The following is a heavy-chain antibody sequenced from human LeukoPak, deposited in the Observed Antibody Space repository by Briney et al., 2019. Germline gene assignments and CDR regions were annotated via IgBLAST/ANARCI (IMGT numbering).Heavy chain of an antibody. CDR3: ARDGSGHWFDP. D-gene: IGHD6-25*01. CDR1: GYTFNTYG. Sequence: ASVKVSCKASGYTFNTYGISWVRQAPGQGLEWMGWINAYDGDTNHAQKFQGRVTMTTDTSTTTAYMELGSLRSDDTAVYYCARDGSGHWFDPWGQGTLVTVSS. CDR2: INAYDGDT. V-gene: IGHV1-18*04. J-gene: IGHJ5*02.